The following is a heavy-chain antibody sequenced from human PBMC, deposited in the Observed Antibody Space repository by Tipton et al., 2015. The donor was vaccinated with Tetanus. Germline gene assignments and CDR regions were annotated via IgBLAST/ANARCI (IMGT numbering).Heavy chain of an antibody. V-gene: IGHV3-53*01. D-gene: IGHD1-1*01. CDR1: GVTXXTHX. Sequence: SLRLSCAASGVTXXTHXXXWVXXAPGXXLEWXXVIYXGGSXXHTDSXRGRXPISRDTSKXTVYLXMTSLXAEDXXVYYXXGGYXSTRAFFEYWGLGTPXAVSS. J-gene: IGHJ4*02. CDR3: XGGYXSTRAFFEY. CDR2: IYXGGSX.